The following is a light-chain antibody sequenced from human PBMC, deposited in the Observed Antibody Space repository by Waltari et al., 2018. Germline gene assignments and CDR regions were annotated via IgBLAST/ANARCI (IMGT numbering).Light chain of an antibody. Sequence: QSVLTQPPSASGTPGQRVTISCSGSSSNIGSNYGHWYQQLPGTAPKLRIYRNNRRASGVPDRFSGSKAGTSASLAVSGLRSEDEADYYFATWDDRLSGPGVFGGGTKLTVL. V-gene: IGLV1-47*01. CDR3: ATWDDRLSGPGV. CDR2: RNN. J-gene: IGLJ3*02. CDR1: SSNIGSNY.